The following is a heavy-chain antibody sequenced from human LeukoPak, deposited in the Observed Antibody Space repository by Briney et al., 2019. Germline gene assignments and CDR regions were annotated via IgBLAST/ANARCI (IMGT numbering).Heavy chain of an antibody. D-gene: IGHD2-2*01. J-gene: IGHJ5*02. CDR2: INHSGST. CDR3: ARRWGIVVVPAANRPRWFDP. CDR1: GGSFSGYY. V-gene: IGHV4-34*01. Sequence: SETLSLTCAVYGGSFSGYYWSWIRQPPGKGLEWIGEINHSGSTNYNPSLKSRVTISVDTSKNQFSLKLSSVTAADTAVYYCARRWGIVVVPAANRPRWFDPWGQGTLVTVSS.